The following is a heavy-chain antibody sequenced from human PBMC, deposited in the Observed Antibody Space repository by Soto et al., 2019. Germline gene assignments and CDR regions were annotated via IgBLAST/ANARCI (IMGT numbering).Heavy chain of an antibody. J-gene: IGHJ6*02. CDR3: ARGGGTSTPRYENYGMVV. D-gene: IGHD3-3*01. CDR1: GYSFTSYY. V-gene: IGHV1-46*01. Sequence: QAHLVQSGAEEKKPGASVTVSCKASGYSFTSYYLLWLRQAPGQGFEWMGIINPVGGTTAYAQKFQGRLRMTRDTSTATVYMELAGLRSEDTGVYYCARGGGTSTPRYENYGMVVWGQGTTVTVSS. CDR2: INPVGGTT.